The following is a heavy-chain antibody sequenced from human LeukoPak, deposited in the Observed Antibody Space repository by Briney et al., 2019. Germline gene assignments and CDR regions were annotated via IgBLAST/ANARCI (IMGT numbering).Heavy chain of an antibody. CDR2: FDPEDGET. J-gene: IGHJ2*01. CDR3: ATAGGYGSGSYYKAYWYFDL. CDR1: GYTLTELS. D-gene: IGHD3-10*01. Sequence: ASVKVSCKVSGYTLTELSMHWVRQAPGKGLERMGGFDPEDGETIYAQKFQGRVTMTEDTSTDTAYMELSSLRSEDTAVYYCATAGGYGSGSYYKAYWYFDLWGRGTLVTVSS. V-gene: IGHV1-24*01.